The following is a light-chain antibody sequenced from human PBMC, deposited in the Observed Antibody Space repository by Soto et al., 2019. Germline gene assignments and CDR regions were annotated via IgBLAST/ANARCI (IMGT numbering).Light chain of an antibody. CDR2: AAS. V-gene: IGKV1-9*01. J-gene: IGKJ1*01. CDR3: QQLNSYPPWT. CDR1: QGISSY. Sequence: DIQLTQSPSFLSASLGDRVTITCRASQGISSYLAWYQQKPGKAPKLLIYAASTLQSGVPSRFSGSGSGTEFTLTISSLQPEDFATYYCQQLNSYPPWTFGQGTKVDI.